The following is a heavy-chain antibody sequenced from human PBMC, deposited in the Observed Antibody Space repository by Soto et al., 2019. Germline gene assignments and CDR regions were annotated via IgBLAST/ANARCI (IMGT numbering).Heavy chain of an antibody. CDR1: GFTFSSYW. D-gene: IGHD1-7*01. V-gene: IGHV3-7*01. CDR3: ARDGRSGGGWNYVFDY. CDR2: IKQDGSEK. J-gene: IGHJ4*02. Sequence: GGSLRLSCAASGFTFSSYWMSWVRQAPGKGLEWVANIKQDGSEKYYVDSVKGRFTISRDNAKNSLYLQMNSLRAEDTAVYYCARDGRSGGGWNYVFDYWGQGTLVTVSS.